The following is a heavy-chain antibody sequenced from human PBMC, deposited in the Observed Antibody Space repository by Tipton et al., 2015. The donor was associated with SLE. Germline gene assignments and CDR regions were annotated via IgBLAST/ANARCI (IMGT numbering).Heavy chain of an antibody. Sequence: SLRLSCAAAGFTVSSNYMSWVRQAPGKGLEWVSVFYSGGSTYYADSVKGRITISRDNSKNTLYLQINSLRAEDTAVYYCARDIVVVIAMANYYYYGMDVWGQGTTVTVSS. V-gene: IGHV3-53*01. CDR2: FYSGGST. CDR1: GFTVSSNY. D-gene: IGHD2-21*01. J-gene: IGHJ6*02. CDR3: ARDIVVVIAMANYYYYGMDV.